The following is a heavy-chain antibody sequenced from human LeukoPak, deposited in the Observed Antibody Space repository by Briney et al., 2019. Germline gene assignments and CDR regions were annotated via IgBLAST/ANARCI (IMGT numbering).Heavy chain of an antibody. D-gene: IGHD3-22*01. CDR1: GFTFSSYG. CDR2: IRYDGSNK. Sequence: GGSLRLSCAASGFTFSSYGMHWVRQAPGKGLEWVAFIRYDGSNKYYADSVKGRFTISRDNSKNTLYLQMNSLRAEDTAVYYCAREGQTYFGSNGYYRIDAFDIWGQGTMVAVSS. J-gene: IGHJ3*02. CDR3: AREGQTYFGSNGYYRIDAFDI. V-gene: IGHV3-30*02.